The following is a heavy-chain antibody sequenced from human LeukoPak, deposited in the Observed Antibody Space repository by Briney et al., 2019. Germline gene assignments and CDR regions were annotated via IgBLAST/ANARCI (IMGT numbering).Heavy chain of an antibody. V-gene: IGHV1-2*02. CDR3: ARVKERTKATIPDYFQH. CDR1: GYTFTGYY. D-gene: IGHD4-17*01. J-gene: IGHJ1*01. CDR2: INPDSGGT. Sequence: PGASVKVSCKASGYTFTGYYMHWVRQAPGQGLEWMGWINPDSGGTNYGKNFQGRVTMTRDTSISIVYMEMNRLRSDDTAVYYCARVKERTKATIPDYFQHWGQGTLVTVSS.